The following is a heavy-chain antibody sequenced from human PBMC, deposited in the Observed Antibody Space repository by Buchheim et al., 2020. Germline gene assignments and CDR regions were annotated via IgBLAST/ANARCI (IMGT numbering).Heavy chain of an antibody. V-gene: IGHV4-59*08. CDR3: ARSPRIASRENWFDP. J-gene: IGHJ5*02. Sequence: QVQLQESGPGLVKPSETLSLTCTVSGGSISNYYWNWIRQPPGKEMEWIGYIYSSGNTNYNPSLKSRVTISIDTSKTQFSLRLSSVTAADTGVYYCARSPRIASRENWFDPWGQGTL. D-gene: IGHD6-13*01. CDR2: IYSSGNT. CDR1: GGSISNYY.